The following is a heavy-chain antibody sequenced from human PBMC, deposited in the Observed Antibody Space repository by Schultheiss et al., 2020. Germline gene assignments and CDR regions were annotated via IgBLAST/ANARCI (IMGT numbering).Heavy chain of an antibody. CDR3: ARLGGGCSSSSCYMAYYYYGMDV. D-gene: IGHD2-2*02. V-gene: IGHV1-18*04. CDR2: ISGYNGNT. J-gene: IGHJ6*02. CDR1: GYTFTDYY. Sequence: ASVKVSCKASGYTFTDYYMHWVRQAPGQGLEWMGWISGYNGNTNQAQKLQGRVTMTTDASTSTAYMELRSLRSDDTAVYYCARLGGGCSSSSCYMAYYYYGMDVWGQGGTVTVSS.